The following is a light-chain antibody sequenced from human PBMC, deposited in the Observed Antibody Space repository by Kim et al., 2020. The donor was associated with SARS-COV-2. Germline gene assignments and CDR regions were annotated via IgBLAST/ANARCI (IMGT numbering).Light chain of an antibody. CDR2: GAS. V-gene: IGKV3-20*01. CDR3: QQYGTSPWT. J-gene: IGKJ1*01. CDR1: QSVSSNY. Sequence: SPVERATLSCRASQSVSSNYLAWYQQKPGQAPRLLIYGASSRATGVPDRFSGSGSGTDFTLTISRLEPEDFAMYYCQQYGTSPWTFGQGTKVEIK.